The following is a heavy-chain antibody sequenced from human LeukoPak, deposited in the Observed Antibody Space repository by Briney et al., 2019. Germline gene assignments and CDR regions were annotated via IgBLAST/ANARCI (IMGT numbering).Heavy chain of an antibody. J-gene: IGHJ1*01. CDR2: IYTSGST. V-gene: IGHV4-61*02. CDR1: GGSISSGSYY. CDR3: ARAPALITMVRGRYFQH. Sequence: SSETLSLTCTVSGGSISSGSYYWSWIRQPAGNGLEWIGRIYTSGSTNYNPSLKSRVTISVDTSKNQFSLKLSSVTAADTAVYYCARAPALITMVRGRYFQHWGQGTLVTVSS. D-gene: IGHD3-10*01.